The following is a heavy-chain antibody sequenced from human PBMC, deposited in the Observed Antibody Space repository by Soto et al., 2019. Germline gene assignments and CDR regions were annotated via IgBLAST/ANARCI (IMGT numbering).Heavy chain of an antibody. CDR1: GFTFSSYG. CDR3: ARDREQWLVGYYFDY. V-gene: IGHV3-33*01. CDR2: IWYDGSNE. Sequence: PGGSLRLSCAASGFTFSSYGMHWVRQAPGKGLEWVAVIWYDGSNEYYADSVKGRFTISRDNSKNTLYLQMNSLRAEDTAVYYCARDREQWLVGYYFDYWGQGTLVTVSS. D-gene: IGHD6-19*01. J-gene: IGHJ4*02.